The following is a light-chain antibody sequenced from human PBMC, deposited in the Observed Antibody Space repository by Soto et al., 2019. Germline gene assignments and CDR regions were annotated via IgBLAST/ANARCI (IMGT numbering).Light chain of an antibody. J-gene: IGKJ4*01. CDR2: DAS. CDR1: QTVRNNY. V-gene: IGKV3-20*01. Sequence: ELGLTQSPGTLSLSPGERATLYCRASQTVRNNYLAWYQQKPGQAPRLLIYDASSRATGIPDRFSGGGSGTDFTLTISRLEPEDFAVYYCQQFSSYPLTFGGGTKVDIK. CDR3: QQFSSYPLT.